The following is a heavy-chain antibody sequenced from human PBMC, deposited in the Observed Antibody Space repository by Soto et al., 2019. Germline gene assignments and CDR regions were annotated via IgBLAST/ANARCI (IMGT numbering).Heavy chain of an antibody. V-gene: IGHV1-69*13. CDR3: ARGGYSGYDWSD. J-gene: IGHJ4*02. CDR2: IIPIFGTA. CDR1: GGTFSSYA. Sequence: SVKVSCKASGGTFSSYAISWVRQAPGQGLEWMGGIIPIFGTANYAQKFQGRVTITADESTSTAYMELSSLRSEDTAVYYCARGGYSGYDWSDWGQGTLVTVSS. D-gene: IGHD5-12*01.